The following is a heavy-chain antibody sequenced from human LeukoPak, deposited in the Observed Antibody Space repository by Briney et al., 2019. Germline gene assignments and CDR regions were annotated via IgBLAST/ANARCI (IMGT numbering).Heavy chain of an antibody. Sequence: PGGSLRLSCAASGFTFSAYAIDWVRQASGKGLEWVSSINGDSSYIYYADSVKGRFTISRDNAKNSLYLQMNSLRAEDTAVYYCAGIYGSGSYYDWGQGTLVTVSS. J-gene: IGHJ4*02. CDR1: GFTFSAYA. D-gene: IGHD3-10*01. V-gene: IGHV3-21*01. CDR2: INGDSSYI. CDR3: AGIYGSGSYYD.